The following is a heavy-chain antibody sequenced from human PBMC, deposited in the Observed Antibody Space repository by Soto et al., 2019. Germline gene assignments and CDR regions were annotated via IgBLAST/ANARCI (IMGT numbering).Heavy chain of an antibody. CDR1: GGSISSGGYY. CDR2: IYYSGST. V-gene: IGHV4-31*03. Sequence: QVQLQESGPGLVKPSQTLSLTCTVSGGSISSGGYYWSWIRQHPGKGLEWIGCIYYSGSTYYNPSLKSRVTISADTSKNQFSLKLSSVTAADTAVYYCARSGSKGGSCSSAGVDYWGQGTLVTVSS. D-gene: IGHD2-15*01. CDR3: ARSGSKGGSCSSAGVDY. J-gene: IGHJ4*02.